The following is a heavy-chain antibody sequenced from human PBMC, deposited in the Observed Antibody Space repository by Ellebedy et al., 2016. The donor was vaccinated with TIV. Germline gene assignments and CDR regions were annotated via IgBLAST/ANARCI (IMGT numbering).Heavy chain of an antibody. D-gene: IGHD3-10*01. V-gene: IGHV3-7*03. CDR3: ARDGGFGELLYGDWGY. CDR2: TKQDGSVE. Sequence: GESLKISXVASKFTISNYYMSWVRQAPGKGLEWVANTKQDGSVEYYVDSVKGRFTISRDNAKNSLSLQMNSLRVDDTAVYYCARDGGFGELLYGDWGYWGQGTLVSVSS. J-gene: IGHJ4*02. CDR1: KFTISNYY.